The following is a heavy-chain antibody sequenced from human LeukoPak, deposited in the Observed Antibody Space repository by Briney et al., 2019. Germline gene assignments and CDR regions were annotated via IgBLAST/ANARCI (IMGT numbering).Heavy chain of an antibody. CDR1: GYTFTSYD. D-gene: IGHD2-2*01. Sequence: ASVKVSCTASGYTFTSYDINWVRQATGQGLEWMGWMNPNSGNTGYAQKFQGRVTMTRNTSISTAYMELSSLRSEDTAVYYCARCSTSCYLSPGVLGYWGQGTLVTVSS. CDR2: MNPNSGNT. CDR3: ARCSTSCYLSPGVLGY. V-gene: IGHV1-8*01. J-gene: IGHJ4*02.